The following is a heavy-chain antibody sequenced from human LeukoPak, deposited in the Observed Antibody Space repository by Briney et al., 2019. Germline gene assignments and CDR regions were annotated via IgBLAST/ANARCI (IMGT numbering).Heavy chain of an antibody. D-gene: IGHD6-13*01. CDR1: GGSISSYY. J-gene: IGHJ4*02. Sequence: PSETLSLTCTVSGGSISSYYWSWIRQPPGKGLEWLGYIYNSRDTIYNPSLNSRVTFSVDTSKNQFSLKLSSVTAADTAVYYCARKGPIAATGPDYWGQGTLVTVSS. CDR2: IYNSRDT. V-gene: IGHV4-59*01. CDR3: ARKGPIAATGPDY.